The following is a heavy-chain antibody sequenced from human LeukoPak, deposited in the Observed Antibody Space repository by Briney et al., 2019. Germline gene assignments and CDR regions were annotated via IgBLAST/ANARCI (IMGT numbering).Heavy chain of an antibody. Sequence: TSVKVSCKASGYTFTSYGISWGRQAPGQGLEWMGWISAYNGNTNYAQKLQGRVTMTTDTSTSTAYMELRSLRSDDTAVYYCARDLRGDYVFDYWGQGTLVTVSS. D-gene: IGHD3-10*02. V-gene: IGHV1-18*01. CDR3: ARDLRGDYVFDY. CDR1: GYTFTSYG. J-gene: IGHJ4*02. CDR2: ISAYNGNT.